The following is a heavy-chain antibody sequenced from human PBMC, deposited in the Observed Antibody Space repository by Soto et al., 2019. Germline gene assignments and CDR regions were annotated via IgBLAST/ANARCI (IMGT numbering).Heavy chain of an antibody. CDR1: GYTFTSYG. CDR3: ARAVYYYDSSGYYHYYGMAV. J-gene: IGHJ6*02. V-gene: IGHV1-18*01. Sequence: ASVKVSCKASGYTFTSYGISWVRQAPGQGLEWMGWISAYNGNTNYAQKLQGRVTMTTDTSTSTAYMELRSLRSDDTAVYYCARAVYYYDSSGYYHYYGMAVWGQGTTVTVSS. D-gene: IGHD3-22*01. CDR2: ISAYNGNT.